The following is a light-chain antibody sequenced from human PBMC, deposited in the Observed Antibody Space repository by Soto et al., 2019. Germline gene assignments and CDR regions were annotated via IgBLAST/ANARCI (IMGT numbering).Light chain of an antibody. Sequence: QSALTQPPSASGSPGQSVTISCTGTSSDVGGYNFVSWYQQHPGKAPKLIIYEVSKRPSGVPDRFSGSKSGTTASLTVSGLQAEDEANYYCSSYADTNNVLFGGGTELTVL. CDR1: SSDVGGYNF. CDR2: EVS. J-gene: IGLJ2*01. CDR3: SSYADTNNVL. V-gene: IGLV2-8*01.